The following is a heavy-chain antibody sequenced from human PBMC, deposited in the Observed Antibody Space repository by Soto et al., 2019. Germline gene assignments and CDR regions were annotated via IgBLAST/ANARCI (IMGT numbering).Heavy chain of an antibody. CDR2: IFYLGSS. V-gene: IGHV4-39*01. CDR3: ARHALAPSKNNWFDP. Sequence: PSETLSLTCTVSGDSIIRSDFYWGWVRQPPGKGLEWIGSIFYLGSSYYNPSLKSRVTMSVDTSKNQFSLRLRSVTAADTALYFCARHALAPSKNNWFDPWGQGIMVTVSS. D-gene: IGHD3-3*02. CDR1: GDSIIRSDFY. J-gene: IGHJ5*01.